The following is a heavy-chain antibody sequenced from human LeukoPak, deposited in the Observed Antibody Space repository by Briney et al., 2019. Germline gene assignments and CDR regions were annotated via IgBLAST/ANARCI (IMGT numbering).Heavy chain of an antibody. V-gene: IGHV3-33*01. Sequence: PGGSLRLPCAASGFTFSSYGMHWVRQAPGKGLEWVAVIWYDGSNKYYADSVKGRFTISRDNSKDTLYLQMNSLRAEDTAVYYCARDLVRGTLVTERYYYYGMDVWGQGTTVTVSS. CDR1: GFTFSSYG. CDR3: ARDLVRGTLVTERYYYYGMDV. CDR2: IWYDGSNK. J-gene: IGHJ6*02. D-gene: IGHD3-9*01.